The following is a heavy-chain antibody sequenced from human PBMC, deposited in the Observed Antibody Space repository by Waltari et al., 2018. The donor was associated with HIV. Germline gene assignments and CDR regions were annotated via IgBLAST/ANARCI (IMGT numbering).Heavy chain of an antibody. CDR1: GFTLSVYW. CDR3: TKGTTADY. V-gene: IGHV3-7*01. D-gene: IGHD1-1*01. CDR2: INPDGSEK. Sequence: VQLMESGGGLVQPGGSLRLSCTASGFTLSVYWMTWVRQTPGKGLEWVANINPDGSEKNFLESIKGRFTISRDNAKNSLYLQMSSLSVDDSGIYYCTKGTTADYWGQGALVTVS. J-gene: IGHJ4*02.